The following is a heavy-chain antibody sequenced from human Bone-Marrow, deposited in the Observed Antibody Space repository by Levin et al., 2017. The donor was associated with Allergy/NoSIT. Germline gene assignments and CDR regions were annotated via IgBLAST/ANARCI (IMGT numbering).Heavy chain of an antibody. CDR2: IYYSGDT. CDR3: ARRYTTRVDY. Sequence: PSETLSLTCSVSGGSITSTTYYWGWICRPPGKGLEWIGSIYYSGDTYYTPSLKSRVAISVDTSKNQFSLKLRSVTAADTAVYYCARRYTTRVDYWGQGSLVTVSS. D-gene: IGHD1-14*01. J-gene: IGHJ4*02. V-gene: IGHV4-39*01. CDR1: GGSITSTTYY.